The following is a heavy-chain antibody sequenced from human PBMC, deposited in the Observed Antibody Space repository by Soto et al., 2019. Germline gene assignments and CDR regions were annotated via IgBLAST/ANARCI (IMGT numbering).Heavy chain of an antibody. CDR1: GGSISSYY. J-gene: IGHJ4*02. V-gene: IGHV4-59*01. CDR2: IYYSGST. CDR3: ARVNIYDYIWGSYPFDY. Sequence: SETLSLTCTVSGGSISSYYWSWIRQPPGKGLEWIGYIYYSGSTNYNPSLKSRVTISVDTSKNQFSLKLSSVTAADTAVYYCARVNIYDYIWGSYPFDYWGQGTLVTVSS. D-gene: IGHD3-16*01.